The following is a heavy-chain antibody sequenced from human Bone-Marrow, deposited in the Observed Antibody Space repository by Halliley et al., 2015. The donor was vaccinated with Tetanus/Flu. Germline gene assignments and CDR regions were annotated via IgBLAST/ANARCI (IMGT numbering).Heavy chain of an antibody. Sequence: QLVQSGAEVKEPGESLRISCKTSGYSFNTYWIGWARQMPGKGLEWMGIIYPGDSDTRYSPSFQGQVTISADKSSSTAYLQWSILKASSAAFYFGAIQSHNYGNCVYYVDYWGQGTLVTVSS. V-gene: IGHV5-51*01. J-gene: IGHJ4*02. CDR1: GYSFNTYW. D-gene: IGHD2-21*01. CDR2: IYPGDSDT. CDR3: AIQSHNYGNCVYYVDY.